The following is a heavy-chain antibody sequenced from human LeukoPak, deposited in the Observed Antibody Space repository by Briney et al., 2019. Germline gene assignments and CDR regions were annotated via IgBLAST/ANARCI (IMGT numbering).Heavy chain of an antibody. Sequence: KPSETLSLTCTVSGGSISSYYWSWIRQPPGKGLEWIGYIYYSGGTNHNPSLKSRVTISVDTSKNQFSLKLSSVTAADTAVYYCARDHIAAAGISDAFDIWGQGTMVTVSS. CDR1: GGSISSYY. CDR3: ARDHIAAAGISDAFDI. D-gene: IGHD6-13*01. J-gene: IGHJ3*02. V-gene: IGHV4-59*12. CDR2: IYYSGGT.